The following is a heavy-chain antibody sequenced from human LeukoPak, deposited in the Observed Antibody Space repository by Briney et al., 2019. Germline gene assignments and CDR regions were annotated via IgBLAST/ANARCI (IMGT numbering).Heavy chain of an antibody. Sequence: PSETLSLTCTVSGGSISSYYWSWIRQPPGKGLEWIGYIYYSGSTNYNPSLKSRVTISVDTSKNQFSLKLSSVTAADTAVYYCARHHDWYFDLWGRGTLVTVSS. J-gene: IGHJ2*01. CDR1: GGSISSYY. V-gene: IGHV4-59*08. CDR3: ARHHDWYFDL. CDR2: IYYSGST.